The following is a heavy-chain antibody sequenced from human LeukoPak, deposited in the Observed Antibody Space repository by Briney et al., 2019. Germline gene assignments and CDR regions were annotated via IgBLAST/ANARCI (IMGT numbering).Heavy chain of an antibody. CDR1: GFTFSSYE. J-gene: IGHJ4*02. CDR2: ISSSGSTI. V-gene: IGHV3-48*03. D-gene: IGHD2/OR15-2a*01. CDR3: ARDFHIFDY. Sequence: PGGPLRLSCAASGFTFSSYEMNWVRQAPGKGLEWVSYISSSGSTIYYADSVKGRFTISRDNAKNSLYLQMNSLRAEDTAVYYCARDFHIFDYWGQGTLVTVSS.